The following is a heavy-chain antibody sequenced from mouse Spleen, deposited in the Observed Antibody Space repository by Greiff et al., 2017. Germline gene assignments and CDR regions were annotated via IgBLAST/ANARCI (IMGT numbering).Heavy chain of an antibody. J-gene: IGHJ4*01. CDR3: TRITTVVATDYAMDY. CDR2: ISSGGDYI. Sequence: EVMLVESGEGLVKPGGSLKLSCAASGFTFSSYAMSWVRQTPEKRLEWVAYISSGGDYIYYADTVKGRFTISRDNARNTLYLQMSSLKSEDTAMYYCTRITTVVATDYAMDYWGQGTSGTVSS. V-gene: IGHV5-9-1*02. CDR1: GFTFSSYA. D-gene: IGHD1-1*01.